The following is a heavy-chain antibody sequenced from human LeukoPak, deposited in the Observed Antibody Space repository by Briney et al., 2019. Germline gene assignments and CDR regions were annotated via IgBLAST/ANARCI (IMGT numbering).Heavy chain of an antibody. CDR3: ARGVRYFDWLPFDY. J-gene: IGHJ4*02. V-gene: IGHV4-61*02. CDR2: IYTSGST. Sequence: SETLSLTCTVSGGSISSGSYYWSWIRQPAGKGLEWIGRIYTSGSTNYNPSLKSRVTISVDTSKNQFSLKLSSVTAADTAVYYCARGVRYFDWLPFDYWGQGTLVTVSS. D-gene: IGHD3-9*01. CDR1: GGSISSGSYY.